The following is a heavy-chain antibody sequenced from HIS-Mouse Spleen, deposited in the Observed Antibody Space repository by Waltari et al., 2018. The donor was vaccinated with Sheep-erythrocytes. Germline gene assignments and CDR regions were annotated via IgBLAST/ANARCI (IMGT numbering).Heavy chain of an antibody. D-gene: IGHD3-16*02. CDR2: MHSEGSSK. J-gene: IGHJ3*02. CDR1: GFTFSSYW. V-gene: IGHV3-74*01. CDR3: ARAISSADAFDI. Sequence: EVQLVESGGGLVQPGGSLRLSCAASGFTFSSYWMYWVRQARGKWLVCDASMHSEGSSKSEADTVKARFIIARDNDKNMLYMQMNSLRADETAVYDCARAISSADAFDIWGQGTMV.